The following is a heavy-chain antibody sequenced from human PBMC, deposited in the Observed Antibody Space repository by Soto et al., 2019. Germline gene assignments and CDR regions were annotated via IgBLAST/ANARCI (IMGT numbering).Heavy chain of an antibody. CDR1: GITISNYP. CDR3: VKDDGGYPSTAPH. D-gene: IGHD3-22*01. CDR2: ISGSGDRT. Sequence: PGGSLRLSCVASGITISNYPMSWVRQAPGKGLDWVSGISGSGDRTYYADSAKGRFTISKDISRNSLSLQLDSLGVEDTAVYFCVKDDGGYPSTAPHWGQGTLVTVSS. V-gene: IGHV3-23*01. J-gene: IGHJ4*02.